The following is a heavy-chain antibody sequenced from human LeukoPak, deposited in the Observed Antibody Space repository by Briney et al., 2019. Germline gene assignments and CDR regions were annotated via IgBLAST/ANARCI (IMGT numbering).Heavy chain of an antibody. CDR2: ISSSSSYI. J-gene: IGHJ4*02. D-gene: IGHD6-13*01. CDR1: GFTFSSYS. V-gene: IGHV3-21*01. Sequence: GGSLRLSCAASGFTFSSYSMNWVRQAPGKGLEWVSSISSSSSYIYYADSVKGRFTISRDNAKNSPYLQMNSLRAEDTAVYYCARALAAAGTDYWGQGTLVTVSS. CDR3: ARALAAAGTDY.